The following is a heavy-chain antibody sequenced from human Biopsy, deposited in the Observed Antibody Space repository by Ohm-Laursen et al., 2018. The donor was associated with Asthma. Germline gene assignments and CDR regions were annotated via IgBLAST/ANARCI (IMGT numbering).Heavy chain of an antibody. CDR1: GFSFSNFA. Sequence: SLRLSCAAFGFSFSNFAIHWVRQAPGKGLEWVGVISKDASTQDYADSVKGRFTMARDNSKNTLDLQMNSLREEDTSVYYCARGAYYDFWSGYSRPIPGYYGMDVWGHGTTVTVSS. CDR3: ARGAYYDFWSGYSRPIPGYYGMDV. V-gene: IGHV3-30*01. J-gene: IGHJ6*02. CDR2: ISKDASTQ. D-gene: IGHD3-3*01.